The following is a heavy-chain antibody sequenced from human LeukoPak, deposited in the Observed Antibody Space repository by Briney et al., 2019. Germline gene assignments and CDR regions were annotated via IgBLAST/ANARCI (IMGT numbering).Heavy chain of an antibody. CDR1: GFNFDDSA. CDR2: ISFNGRNT. J-gene: IGHJ3*01. D-gene: IGHD5-12*01. V-gene: IGHV3-23*01. Sequence: PGGSLRLSCAASGFNFDDSAMSWVRQTPRKGLEWVSLISFNGRNTYYGDSVKGRFTISRDNSKDTVYLQMNSLRAEDTAIFYCARDIELSTWGPGTMVTVSS. CDR3: ARDIELST.